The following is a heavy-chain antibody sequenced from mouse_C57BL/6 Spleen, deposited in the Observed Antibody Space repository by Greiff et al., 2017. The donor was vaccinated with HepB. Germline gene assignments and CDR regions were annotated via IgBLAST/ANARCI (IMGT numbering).Heavy chain of an antibody. CDR3: AGGLGTYYAMDY. CDR2: ISSGSSTI. J-gene: IGHJ4*01. Sequence: DVMLVESGGGLVKPGGSLKLSCAASGFTFSDYGMHWVRQAPEKGLEWVAYISSGSSTIYYADRVKGRFTISRDNAKNTLFLQMTSMRLEDTAMYYCAGGLGTYYAMDYWGQGTSVTVSS. V-gene: IGHV5-17*01. CDR1: GFTFSDYG. D-gene: IGHD4-1*01.